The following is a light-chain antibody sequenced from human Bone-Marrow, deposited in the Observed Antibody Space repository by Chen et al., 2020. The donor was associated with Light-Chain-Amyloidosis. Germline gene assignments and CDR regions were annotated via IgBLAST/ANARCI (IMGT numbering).Light chain of an antibody. Sequence: QSVLTQPPSASGHPGQRVTISCSGSSSNIGSNTVNWYQQLPGTAPKLLSYSNNQRPSGVPDRFSGSKSGTSASLAISGLQSEDEADYYCAAWDDSLNGWVFGGGTKLTVL. V-gene: IGLV1-44*01. CDR2: SNN. J-gene: IGLJ3*02. CDR3: AAWDDSLNGWV. CDR1: SSNIGSNT.